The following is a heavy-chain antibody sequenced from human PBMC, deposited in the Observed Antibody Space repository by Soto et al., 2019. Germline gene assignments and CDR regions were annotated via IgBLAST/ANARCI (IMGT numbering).Heavy chain of an antibody. V-gene: IGHV1-69*13. CDR3: AREGYYDSSGLTGAFDI. J-gene: IGHJ3*02. CDR1: GGTFSSYA. Sequence: VASVKVSCKASGGTFSSYAISWARQAPGQGLEWMGGIIPTFGTANYAQKFQGRVTITADESTSTAYMELSSLRSEDTAVYYCAREGYYDSSGLTGAFDIWGQGTMVTVSS. CDR2: IIPTFGTA. D-gene: IGHD3-22*01.